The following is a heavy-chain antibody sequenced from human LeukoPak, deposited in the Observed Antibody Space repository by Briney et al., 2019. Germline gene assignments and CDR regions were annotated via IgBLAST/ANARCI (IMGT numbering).Heavy chain of an antibody. Sequence: PGGSLRLSCAASGFTFSSYALSWVRQAPGKGLEWVSSISGSGGGTYYADSVKGRFTISRDNSKNTLYLQMNSLRDEDTAIYYCAKAPRGGYDSRIDYWGQETLVTVSS. CDR1: GFTFSSYA. D-gene: IGHD5-12*01. CDR3: AKAPRGGYDSRIDY. CDR2: ISGSGGGT. V-gene: IGHV3-23*01. J-gene: IGHJ4*02.